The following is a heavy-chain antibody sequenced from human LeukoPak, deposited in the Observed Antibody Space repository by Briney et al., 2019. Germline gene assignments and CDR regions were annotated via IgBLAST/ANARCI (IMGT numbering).Heavy chain of an antibody. CDR2: TYYRSKWYN. CDR3: ARGHYYGSGSPPLYGMDV. V-gene: IGHV6-1*01. CDR1: GDSVSSNSAA. Sequence: SQTLSLTCAISGDSVSSNSAAWNWIRQSPSRGPEWLGRTYYRSKWYNDYAVSVKSRITINPDTSKNQFSLQLNSVIPEDTAVYYCARGHYYGSGSPPLYGMDVWGQGTTVTVSS. D-gene: IGHD3-10*01. J-gene: IGHJ6*02.